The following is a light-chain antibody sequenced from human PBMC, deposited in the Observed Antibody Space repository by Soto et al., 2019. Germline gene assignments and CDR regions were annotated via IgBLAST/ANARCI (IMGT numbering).Light chain of an antibody. Sequence: QSVLTQPPSVSGAPGQKVIISCTGSSSNIGAGYDVHWYQQLPGTAPKLLIYSNNNRPSGVPDRLSGSKSGTSASLAITGLXVXDXADYYCQSYDSSLSAAVFGGGTKLTVL. CDR1: SSNIGAGYD. CDR2: SNN. J-gene: IGLJ2*01. V-gene: IGLV1-40*01. CDR3: QSYDSSLSAAV.